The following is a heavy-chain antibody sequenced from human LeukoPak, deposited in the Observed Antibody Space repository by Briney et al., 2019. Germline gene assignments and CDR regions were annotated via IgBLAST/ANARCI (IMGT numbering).Heavy chain of an antibody. J-gene: IGHJ4*02. Sequence: PGGSLRLSCAASGFTFDDYAMHWVRQAPGKGLEWVSGISWNSGSIGYADSVKGRFTISRDNAKNSLYLQMNSLRAEDMALYYCAKGGSGSYYRGTFDYWGQGTLVTVSS. D-gene: IGHD1-26*01. CDR2: ISWNSGSI. V-gene: IGHV3-9*03. CDR1: GFTFDDYA. CDR3: AKGGSGSYYRGTFDY.